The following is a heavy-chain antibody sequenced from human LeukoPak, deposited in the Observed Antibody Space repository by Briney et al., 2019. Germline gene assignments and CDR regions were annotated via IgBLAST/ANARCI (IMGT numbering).Heavy chain of an antibody. Sequence: ASVKVSCKTSGYPFNTFGVSWVRQAPGQGLDFMGWINTYNGNAKYVQKFQGRVTMTRDTSTSTVYMELSSLRSEDTAVYYCAKNAFEYSSSSQSDVWGQGTTVTVSS. D-gene: IGHD6-6*01. CDR1: GYPFNTFG. J-gene: IGHJ6*02. V-gene: IGHV1-18*01. CDR3: AKNAFEYSSSSQSDV. CDR2: INTYNGNA.